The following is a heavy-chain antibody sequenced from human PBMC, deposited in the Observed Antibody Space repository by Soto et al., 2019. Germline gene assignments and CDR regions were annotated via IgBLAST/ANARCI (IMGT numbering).Heavy chain of an antibody. CDR3: ARATTYYYGSGSYNHDYCYGMDV. Sequence: QVQLVQSGAEVKKPGSSVKVSCKASGGTFSSYAISWVRQAPGQGLEWMGGIIPIFGTANYAQKFQGRVTINADESTSTAYMELSSLRSEDTAVYYCARATTYYYGSGSYNHDYCYGMDVWGQGTTVTVSS. CDR1: GGTFSSYA. CDR2: IIPIFGTA. D-gene: IGHD3-10*01. V-gene: IGHV1-69*01. J-gene: IGHJ6*02.